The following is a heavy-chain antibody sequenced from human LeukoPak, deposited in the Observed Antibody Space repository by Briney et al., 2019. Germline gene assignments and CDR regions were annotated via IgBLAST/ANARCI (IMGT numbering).Heavy chain of an antibody. CDR3: GTLLSNGPFDY. J-gene: IGHJ4*02. CDR1: GYTFTGYY. Sequence: GASVKVSCKASGYTFTGYYMHWVGQAPGQGLEWMGWIYPNSGATKYAQKFQGRVTMTRDTSISTAHMELSGLRSDDTAVYYCGTLLSNGPFDYWGQGSLVTVSS. V-gene: IGHV1-2*02. CDR2: IYPNSGAT.